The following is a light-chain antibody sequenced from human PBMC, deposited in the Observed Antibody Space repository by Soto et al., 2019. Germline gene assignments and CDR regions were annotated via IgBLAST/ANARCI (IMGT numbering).Light chain of an antibody. V-gene: IGKV1-5*01. J-gene: IGKJ1*01. CDR3: QQGYSTPWT. CDR1: QSINSW. CDR2: DAS. Sequence: DIQMTQSPSTLSASVGDRVTITCRASQSINSWLAWYQQKPGTAPKLLIYDASSLERGVPSRFSGSGSGTEFTLTISSLQPDDFATYYCQQGYSTPWTFGQGTKVDIK.